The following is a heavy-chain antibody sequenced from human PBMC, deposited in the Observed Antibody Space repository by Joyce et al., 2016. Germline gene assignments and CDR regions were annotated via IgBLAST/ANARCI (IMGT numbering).Heavy chain of an antibody. CDR3: ASAAVRGVMVGWFDP. D-gene: IGHD3-10*01. CDR1: GFSFSSYD. CDR2: SSSSSSYI. J-gene: IGHJ5*02. Sequence: EVQLVASGGGLVKRGGYLRLSCAASGFSFSSYDMNWVRQDRGKGLEWVSSSSSSSSYIYYADSVKVRFTISRDNAKNSLFLQMNSLRAEDTAVYYCASAAVRGVMVGWFDPWGQGTLVTVSS. V-gene: IGHV3-21*06.